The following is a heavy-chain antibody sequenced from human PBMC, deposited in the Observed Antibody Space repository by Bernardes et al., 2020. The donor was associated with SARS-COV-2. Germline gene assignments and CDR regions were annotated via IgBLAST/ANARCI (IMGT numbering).Heavy chain of an antibody. CDR1: GFTVSSNY. J-gene: IGHJ4*02. Sequence: GGSLRLSCAASGFTVSSNYMSWVRQAPGKGLEWVSVIYSGGSTYYADSVKGRFTISRDNSKNTLYLQMNSLRAEDTAVYYCARSSSGYYSTFDYWGQGTLVTVSS. CDR2: IYSGGST. CDR3: ARSSSGYYSTFDY. D-gene: IGHD3-22*01. V-gene: IGHV3-66*01.